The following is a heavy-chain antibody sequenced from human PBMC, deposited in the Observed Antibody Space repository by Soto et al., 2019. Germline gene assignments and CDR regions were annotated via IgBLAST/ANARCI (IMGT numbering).Heavy chain of an antibody. V-gene: IGHV3-7*04. CDR2: IKEDGGKT. CDR1: GLTLSRYW. J-gene: IGHJ4*02. Sequence: EVQLVESGGGLVQPGGSLRLSCVASGLTLSRYWMSWVRQAPGKGLEWVANIKEDGGKTYYVDSVKGRFTISRDNAKNSVYLQINSLRVEATAVYYCSRDYYGPGPDWGQGTLVIVSS. D-gene: IGHD3-22*01. CDR3: SRDYYGPGPD.